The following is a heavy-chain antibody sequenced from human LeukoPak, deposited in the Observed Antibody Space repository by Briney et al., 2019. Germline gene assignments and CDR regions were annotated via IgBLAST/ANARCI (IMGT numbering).Heavy chain of an antibody. J-gene: IGHJ5*02. V-gene: IGHV4-38-2*02. Sequence: KPSQTLSLTCTVSGYSLSSGYYWGWIRQPPGKGLERIGSIYHSGSTYYNPSLKSRVTISVDTSKNQFSLKLSSVTAADTAVYYCVTATGNWFDPWGQGTLVTVSS. D-gene: IGHD2-8*02. CDR2: IYHSGST. CDR3: VTATGNWFDP. CDR1: GYSLSSGYY.